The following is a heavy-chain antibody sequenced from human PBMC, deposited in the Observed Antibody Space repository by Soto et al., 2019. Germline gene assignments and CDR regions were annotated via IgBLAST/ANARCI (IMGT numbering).Heavy chain of an antibody. CDR3: ARAIGPTLFDY. V-gene: IGHV3-13*04. Sequence: GGSLIVSCSASGFPFSSYDMHWVRPGPGKGLEWVSAIGTAGDTNYAGSVKGRFTISRENAKNSLYLQMNSLRAGDTAIYFCARAIGPTLFDYWRQGTLVTVSS. CDR1: GFPFSSYD. J-gene: IGHJ4*02. CDR2: IGTAGDT. D-gene: IGHD3-22*01.